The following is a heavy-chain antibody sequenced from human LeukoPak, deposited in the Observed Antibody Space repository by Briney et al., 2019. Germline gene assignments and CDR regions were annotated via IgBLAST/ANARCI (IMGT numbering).Heavy chain of an antibody. Sequence: GGSLRLSCAASGFTFSSYGMHWVRQAPGKGLEWVAVISYDGSNKYYADSVKGRFTISRDNSKNTLYLQMNSLRAEDTAVYYCAKAMVPLDYYYYMDVWGKGTTVTVSS. CDR2: ISYDGSNK. CDR1: GFTFSSYG. CDR3: AKAMVPLDYYYYMDV. D-gene: IGHD3-10*01. J-gene: IGHJ6*03. V-gene: IGHV3-30*18.